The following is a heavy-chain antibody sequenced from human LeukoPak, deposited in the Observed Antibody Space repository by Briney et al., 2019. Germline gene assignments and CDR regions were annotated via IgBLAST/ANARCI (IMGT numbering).Heavy chain of an antibody. D-gene: IGHD6-13*01. J-gene: IGHJ6*02. CDR1: GFTVSSNY. Sequence: GGSLRLSCAASGFTVSSNYMSWVRQAPGKGLEWVSVIYSGGSTYYADSVKGRFTISRDNSKNTLYLQMNSLGAEDTAVYYCARDSTYSSSWYGRGYYYYYGMDVWGQGTTVTVSS. V-gene: IGHV3-66*01. CDR3: ARDSTYSSSWYGRGYYYYYGMDV. CDR2: IYSGGST.